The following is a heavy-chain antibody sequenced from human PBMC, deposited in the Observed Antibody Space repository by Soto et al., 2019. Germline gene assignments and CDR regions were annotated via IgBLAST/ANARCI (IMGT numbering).Heavy chain of an antibody. V-gene: IGHV3-9*01. J-gene: IGHJ5*02. CDR3: AKDGGAAAFPPDWLDP. CDR1: GFTFDDYA. D-gene: IGHD6-13*01. CDR2: ISWNSGSI. Sequence: EVQLVESGGGLVQPGRSLRLSCAASGFTFDDYAMHWVRQAPGKGLEWDSGISWNSGSIDYADSVKGRFTISRDNAKNSLYLQMNSLRVEDTALYYCAKDGGAAAFPPDWLDPWGQGTLVTVSS.